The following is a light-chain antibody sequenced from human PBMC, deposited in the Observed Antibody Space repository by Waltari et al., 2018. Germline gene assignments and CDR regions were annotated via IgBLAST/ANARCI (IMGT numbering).Light chain of an antibody. CDR3: QHRAHWPPDAT. V-gene: IGKV3-11*01. J-gene: IGKJ3*01. CDR1: QSVGSY. CDR2: AAS. Sequence: EIVLTQSPVTLSLSPGERATLSCRASQSVGSYLAWYQQKPGQAPRLLNYAASNRATGIPARFSGSGSGTDFTLTISSLEPEDSAVYYCQHRAHWPPDATFGPGTKVDIK.